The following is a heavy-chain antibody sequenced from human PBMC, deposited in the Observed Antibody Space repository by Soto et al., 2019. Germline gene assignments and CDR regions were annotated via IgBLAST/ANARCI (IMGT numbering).Heavy chain of an antibody. J-gene: IGHJ4*02. CDR1: GFTVSSGSYY. CDR3: ARVKRFLDY. Sequence: SETLSLTCTVSGFTVSSGSYYWSWIRQPPGKGLEWIGYIYYSGSTNYNPSLKSRVTISVDTSKNQFSLKLSSVTAADTAVYYCARVKRFLDYWGQGTLVTSPQ. D-gene: IGHD3-3*01. V-gene: IGHV4-61*01. CDR2: IYYSGST.